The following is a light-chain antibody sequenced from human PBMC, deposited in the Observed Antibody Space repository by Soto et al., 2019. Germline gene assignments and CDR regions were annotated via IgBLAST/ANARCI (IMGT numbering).Light chain of an antibody. Sequence: QSVLTQPPSASGTPGQRVTISCSGSSSNIGSNYVYWYQQLPGTAPKLLIYRNNQRPSGVPDRFSGSKSGTSASLAISGLRSEDEAEDYCAAWDDSLSGQVVFGGGTKVTVL. CDR3: AAWDDSLSGQVV. CDR1: SSNIGSNY. V-gene: IGLV1-47*01. J-gene: IGLJ2*01. CDR2: RNN.